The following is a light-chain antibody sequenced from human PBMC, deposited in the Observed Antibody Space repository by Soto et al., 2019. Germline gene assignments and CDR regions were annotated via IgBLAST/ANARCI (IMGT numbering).Light chain of an antibody. J-gene: IGLJ1*01. V-gene: IGLV2-14*01. Sequence: QSVLTQPPSASESPGQSVTISCTGTSSDVGGYHYVCWYQHHPGKAPKLIISEVSNRPSGVSDRFSGSKSGNTASLTISGLQPEDEADYYCTSFTSSTTYVFGTGTKVTVL. CDR1: SSDVGGYHY. CDR2: EVS. CDR3: TSFTSSTTYV.